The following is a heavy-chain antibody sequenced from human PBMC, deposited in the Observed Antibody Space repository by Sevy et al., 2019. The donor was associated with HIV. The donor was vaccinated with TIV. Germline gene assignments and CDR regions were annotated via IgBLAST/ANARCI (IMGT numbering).Heavy chain of an antibody. CDR3: VSLFLSGGSGWSYFDY. D-gene: IGHD6-19*01. J-gene: IGHJ4*02. V-gene: IGHV3-66*02. Sequence: GGSLRLSCAISGFTVNDNYIIWVRQAPGKGLEWVSVIFSSGSTYYADSAKDRFTISRDNAKNTADLQMNSVRAEDTAVYDCVSLFLSGGSGWSYFDYWGQGTLVTVSS. CDR2: IFSSGST. CDR1: GFTVNDNY.